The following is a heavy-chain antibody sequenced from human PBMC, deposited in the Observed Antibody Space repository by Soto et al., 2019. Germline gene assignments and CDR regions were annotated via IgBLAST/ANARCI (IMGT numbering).Heavy chain of an antibody. CDR3: VRGTTVTTLTYYYYYYMDV. CDR2: MNPNSGNT. Sequence: QVQLVQSGAEVKKPGASVKVSCKASGYTFTSYDINWVRQATGQGLEWMGWMNPNSGNTGYAQKFQGRVTMTRNTSISTAYMELSSLRSEDTAVYYCVRGTTVTTLTYYYYYYMDVWGKGTTVTVSS. D-gene: IGHD4-17*01. J-gene: IGHJ6*03. CDR1: GYTFTSYD. V-gene: IGHV1-8*01.